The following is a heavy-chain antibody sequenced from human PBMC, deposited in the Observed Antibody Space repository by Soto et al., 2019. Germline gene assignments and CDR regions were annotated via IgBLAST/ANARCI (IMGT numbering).Heavy chain of an antibody. V-gene: IGHV3-30-3*01. J-gene: IGHJ4*02. CDR2: VSYDGSNK. Sequence: QVQLVDSGGGVVQPGKSLTLSCAASGFTFSNYAMHWVRQAPGKGLEWVAIVSYDGSNKFYTDSVTGRFTISRDNSKNTLYLQMNSLRPEDTAVYYCARDRGRWLQSFDYWGQGTLVTVSS. D-gene: IGHD5-12*01. CDR1: GFTFSNYA. CDR3: ARDRGRWLQSFDY.